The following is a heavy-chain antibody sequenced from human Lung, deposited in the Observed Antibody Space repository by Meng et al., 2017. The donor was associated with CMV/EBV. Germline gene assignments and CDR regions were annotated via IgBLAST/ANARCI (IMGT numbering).Heavy chain of an antibody. CDR2: IDTIGST. V-gene: IGHV3-53*01. CDR3: ARNERDTAGNYYAGVDV. J-gene: IGHJ6*02. Sequence: ESXKISXAASGFSIRDYFLTWVRRAPGKGLEWVSLIDTIGSTEYADSVKGRFTISRDISKNTLYLQMSSLRAEDTAVYYCARNERDTAGNYYAGVDVWGRGATVTVSS. CDR1: GFSIRDYF. D-gene: IGHD5-18*01.